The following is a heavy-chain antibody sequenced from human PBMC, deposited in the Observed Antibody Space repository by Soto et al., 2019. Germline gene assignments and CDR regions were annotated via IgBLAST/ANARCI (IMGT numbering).Heavy chain of an antibody. J-gene: IGHJ4*02. CDR3: AAWPVSSWWDY. CDR2: IKGDGSEI. CDR1: GFSFSSYW. V-gene: IGHV3-7*03. Sequence: EVRLVESGGGLAQPGGSLRLSCAGSGFSFSSYWMGWVRQAPGRGLAWVANIKGDGSEISYLDSLEGRVTISRDNAKNSLYLQMNSLRAEDTAVYYCAAWPVSSWWDYWGQGTLVTVSS. D-gene: IGHD6-13*01.